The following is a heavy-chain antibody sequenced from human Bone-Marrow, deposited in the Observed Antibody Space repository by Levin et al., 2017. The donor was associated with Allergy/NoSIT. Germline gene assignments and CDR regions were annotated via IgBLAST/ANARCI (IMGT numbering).Heavy chain of an antibody. CDR1: GASISGHY. Sequence: SQTLSLTCTVSGASISGHYCSWLRQSPGKGLERIGFIYYNGGTNYNPSLKSRVTISVDTSKNQFSLNLHSVTAADTAVYYCARGGSSSSVEDWGQGTLVTVSS. D-gene: IGHD6-6*01. CDR2: IYYNGGT. V-gene: IGHV4-59*11. CDR3: ARGGSSSSVED. J-gene: IGHJ4*02.